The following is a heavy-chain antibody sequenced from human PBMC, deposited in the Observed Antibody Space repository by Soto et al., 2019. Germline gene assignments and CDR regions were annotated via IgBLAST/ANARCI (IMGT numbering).Heavy chain of an antibody. Sequence: QVQLVESGGDLVKRGGSLRLSCAASGYTFSDYYMSWIRQAPGKGLEWISYIDTSSTKIYYADSVKGRFTISRDNAKNSLYLEMNSLRDEATAVYYCAGHYDIWSGYLSPMDYWGQGTLVTVSS. CDR3: AGHYDIWSGYLSPMDY. CDR1: GYTFSDYY. CDR2: IDTSSTKI. V-gene: IGHV3-11*01. D-gene: IGHD3-3*01. J-gene: IGHJ4*02.